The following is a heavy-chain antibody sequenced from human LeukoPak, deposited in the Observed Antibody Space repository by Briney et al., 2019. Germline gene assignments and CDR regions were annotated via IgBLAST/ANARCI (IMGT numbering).Heavy chain of an antibody. D-gene: IGHD3-22*01. V-gene: IGHV3-21*01. CDR3: AREGIVVVITAIDI. Sequence: GGSLRLSCAASGFTFSSYWMHWVRQAPGKGLVWVSSISSSSSYIYYADSVKGRFTISRDNAKNSLYLQMNSLRAEDTAVCYCAREGIVVVITAIDIWGQGTMVTVSS. CDR1: GFTFSSYW. CDR2: ISSSSSYI. J-gene: IGHJ3*02.